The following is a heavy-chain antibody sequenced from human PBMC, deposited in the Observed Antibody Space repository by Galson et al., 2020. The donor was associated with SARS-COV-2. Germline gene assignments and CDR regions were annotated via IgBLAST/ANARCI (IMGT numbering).Heavy chain of an antibody. Sequence: GESLKISCAASGFTFSSYAMHWVRQAPGKGLEWVAVISYDGSNKYYADSVKGRFTISRDNSKNTLYLQMNSLRAEDTAVYYCASARTDYYYDSSGSFDYWGQGTLVTVSS. V-gene: IGHV3-30*01. CDR2: ISYDGSNK. CDR1: GFTFSSYA. D-gene: IGHD3-22*01. CDR3: ASARTDYYYDSSGSFDY. J-gene: IGHJ4*02.